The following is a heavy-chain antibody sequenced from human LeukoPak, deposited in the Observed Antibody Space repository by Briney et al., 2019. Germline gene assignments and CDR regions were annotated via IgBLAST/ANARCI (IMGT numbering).Heavy chain of an antibody. CDR1: GFTFSSYA. V-gene: IGHV3-23*01. D-gene: IGHD3-3*01. CDR3: AKAPPTPLDDYDYENV. CDR2: ISGSGGST. Sequence: LAGGSLSLSCAASGFTFSSYAMSWVRQAPGKGLEWVSAISGSGGSTYYADSVKDRCTIARDNSKNTLYLLMNSLRAADTAVYYCAKAPPTPLDDYDYENVGGKTTAITVS. J-gene: IGHJ6*03.